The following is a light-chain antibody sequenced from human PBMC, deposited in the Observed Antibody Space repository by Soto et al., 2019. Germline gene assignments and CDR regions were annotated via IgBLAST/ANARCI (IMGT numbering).Light chain of an antibody. CDR3: AAWDDSLQSWV. V-gene: IGLV1-44*01. CDR1: NSNIGSHT. Sequence: QSVPTQPPSASRTPGQRVTISCSGSNSNIGSHTVNWYQQLPGTAPKLLIYTDNQRPSGVPDRFSDSKSGTSASLAISGLQSEDEAYYYCAAWDDSLQSWVFGGGTKLTVL. CDR2: TDN. J-gene: IGLJ3*02.